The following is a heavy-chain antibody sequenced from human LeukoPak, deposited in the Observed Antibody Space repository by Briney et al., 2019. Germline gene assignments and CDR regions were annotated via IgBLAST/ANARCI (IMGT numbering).Heavy chain of an antibody. V-gene: IGHV3-9*01. CDR3: AKGPSYYDSSSYPYYYYGMDV. D-gene: IGHD3-22*01. J-gene: IGHJ6*02. CDR2: ISWNSGSI. Sequence: GRSLRLSCAASGFTFDDDVMHWVRQAPGKGLEWVSGISWNSGSIGYADSVKGRFTISRDNAKNSLYLQMNSLRAEDTALYYCAKGPSYYDSSSYPYYYYGMDVWGQGTTVTVSS. CDR1: GFTFDDDV.